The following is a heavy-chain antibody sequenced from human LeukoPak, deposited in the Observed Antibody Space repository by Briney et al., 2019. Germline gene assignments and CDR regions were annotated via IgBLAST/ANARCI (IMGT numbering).Heavy chain of an antibody. CDR3: ATLSYVWEPRNYYYYGMDV. D-gene: IGHD3-16*01. CDR2: FDPEDGET. J-gene: IGHJ6*02. Sequence: ASVKVSCKVSGYTLTELSMHCVRQAPGKGLEWMGGFDPEDGETIYAQKFQGRVTMTEDTSTDTAYMELSSLRSEDTAVYYCATLSYVWEPRNYYYYGMDVWGQGTTVTVSS. CDR1: GYTLTELS. V-gene: IGHV1-24*01.